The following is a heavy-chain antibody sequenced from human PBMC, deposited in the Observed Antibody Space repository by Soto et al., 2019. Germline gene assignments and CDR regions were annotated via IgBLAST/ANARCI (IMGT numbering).Heavy chain of an antibody. CDR2: ISPGSRYP. J-gene: IGHJ4*02. CDR1: GFTFGDSY. CDR3: ARATGYYHTSGSDS. D-gene: IGHD3-22*01. Sequence: PGGSLRLSCAGSGFTFGDSYMSWIRQAPGKGLEWLSYISPGSRYPAYADSVKGRFTISRDNAKRSLYLQMNGLRAEDTAVYYCARATGYYHTSGSDSWGQGTLVTVSS. V-gene: IGHV3-11*06.